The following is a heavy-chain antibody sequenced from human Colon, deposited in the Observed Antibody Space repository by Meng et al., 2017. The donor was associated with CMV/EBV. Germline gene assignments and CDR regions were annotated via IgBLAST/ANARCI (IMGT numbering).Heavy chain of an antibody. CDR2: IITISGTT. V-gene: IGHV1-69*12. CDR1: KGTFTSYP. J-gene: IGHJ4*02. Sequence: QVQLEQVGAKVKKPGSSVKVSCKASKGTFTSYPISWVRQGPGQGFEWVGGIITISGTTDYAQKFQGRVTITADESTSTAYMKLSNLRSEDTAIYYCARVICGGDCYLDYWGRGTLVTVSS. CDR3: ARVICGGDCYLDY. D-gene: IGHD2-21*02.